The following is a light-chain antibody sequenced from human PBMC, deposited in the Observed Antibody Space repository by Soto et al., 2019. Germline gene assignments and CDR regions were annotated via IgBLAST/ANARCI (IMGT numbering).Light chain of an antibody. CDR1: QNINNY. V-gene: IGKV1-33*01. CDR3: PRYAGLPT. CDR2: DAS. J-gene: IGKJ5*01. Sequence: FLSASAGDTAAVYCQASQNINNYLNWYQQKPGRAPKLLIYDASNLEAGVPSRFRGCGSGTDFTFAVIRRQPEYFAAYYCPRYAGLPTIGLGTRLEIK.